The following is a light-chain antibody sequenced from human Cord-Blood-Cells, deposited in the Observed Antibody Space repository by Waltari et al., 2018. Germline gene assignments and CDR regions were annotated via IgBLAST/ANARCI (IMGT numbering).Light chain of an antibody. CDR1: QSVSSY. CDR2: DAS. V-gene: IGKV3-11*01. CDR3: QQRSNWWT. J-gene: IGKJ1*01. Sequence: TQSPATLSLSPGERATLSCRASQSVSSYLAWYQQKPGQAPRLLIYDASNRATGIPARFSGSESGTDFTLTISSLEPEDFAVYYCQQRSNWWTFGQGTKVEIK.